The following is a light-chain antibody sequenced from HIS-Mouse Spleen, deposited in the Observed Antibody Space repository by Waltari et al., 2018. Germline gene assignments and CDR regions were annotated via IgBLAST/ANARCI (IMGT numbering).Light chain of an antibody. CDR2: EVS. CDR1: SSDVGSYNR. V-gene: IGLV2-18*02. J-gene: IGLJ1*01. Sequence: QSALTQPPSVSGSPGQSVTISCTGTSSDVGSYNRVSWYQQPPGTAPKLMIYEVSKRPYGVPDRFSGSKSGNTASLTISGLQAEDEADYYCSSYTSSSTVFGTGTKVTVL. CDR3: SSYTSSSTV.